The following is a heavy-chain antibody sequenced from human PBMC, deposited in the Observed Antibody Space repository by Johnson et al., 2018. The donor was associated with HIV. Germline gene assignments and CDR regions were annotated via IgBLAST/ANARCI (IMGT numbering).Heavy chain of an antibody. V-gene: IGHV3-30*02. CDR1: GFTFSSYG. D-gene: IGHD3-22*01. CDR2: IRNDGSKK. Sequence: QVQLVESGGGVVQPGGSLRLSCAASGFTFSSYGMHWVRQAPGKGLEWVAFIRNDGSKKYYIDSVKGRFSVSRDKSKNTLYLQMSSLRVEDTALYYCTKDGGYYDSSDSYPGGAFDIWGQGTVVTVSS. J-gene: IGHJ3*02. CDR3: TKDGGYYDSSDSYPGGAFDI.